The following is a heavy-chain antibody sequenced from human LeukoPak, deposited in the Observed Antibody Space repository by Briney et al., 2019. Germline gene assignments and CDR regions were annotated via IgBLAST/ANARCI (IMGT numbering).Heavy chain of an antibody. D-gene: IGHD6-13*01. J-gene: IGHJ4*02. CDR3: ARTGATAGLEFGH. V-gene: IGHV1-69*04. CDR2: IIPILGIA. Sequence: EASVNVSFNGTAGTFIIYACSWVRQAPGQGLEWMGRIIPILGIANYAQKFQGRVTITADKSTSTAYMEQSRLRYNDTAEYYVARTGATAGLEFGHWGQGTLVTVSS. CDR1: AGTFIIYA.